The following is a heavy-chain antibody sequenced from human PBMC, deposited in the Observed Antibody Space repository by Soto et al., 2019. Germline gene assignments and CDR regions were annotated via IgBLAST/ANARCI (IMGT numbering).Heavy chain of an antibody. Sequence: QVQLVESGGGVVQPGRSLRLSCAASGFTFSSYAMHWVRQAPGKGLEWVAVISYDGSNKYYADSVKGPFTISRDNYKNTLYLQMNSLRAEDTAVYYCARSTYYYDSSGAAFDSWGQGTLVTVSP. D-gene: IGHD3-22*01. J-gene: IGHJ4*02. V-gene: IGHV3-30-3*01. CDR3: ARSTYYYDSSGAAFDS. CDR1: GFTFSSYA. CDR2: ISYDGSNK.